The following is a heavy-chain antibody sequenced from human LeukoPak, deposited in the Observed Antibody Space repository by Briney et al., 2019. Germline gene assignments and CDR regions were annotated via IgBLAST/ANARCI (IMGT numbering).Heavy chain of an antibody. J-gene: IGHJ4*02. CDR2: ISGSGGST. V-gene: IGHV3-23*01. CDR1: GFTFSNYA. CDR3: ARDRTTWPFDY. D-gene: IGHD4-17*01. Sequence: GGSLRLSCAASGFTFSNYAMSWIRQAPGKGLEWVSAISGSGGSTYYADSVKGRFTISRDNAKNSLYLQMNSLRAEDTAVYYCARDRTTWPFDYWGQGTLVTVSS.